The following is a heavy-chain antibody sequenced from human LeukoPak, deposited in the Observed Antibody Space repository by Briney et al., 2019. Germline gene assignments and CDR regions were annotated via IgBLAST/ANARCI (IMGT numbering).Heavy chain of an antibody. CDR2: IYYSGST. D-gene: IGHD3-3*01. J-gene: IGHJ5*02. CDR3: ARVMVWSVLP. Sequence: SETLSLTCTVSGGFISSSSYYWGWIRQPPGKGLEWIGSIYYSGSTYYNPSLKSRVTISVDTSKNQFSLKLSSVTAADTAVYYCARVMVWSVLPWGQGTLVTVSS. CDR1: GGFISSSSYY. V-gene: IGHV4-39*07.